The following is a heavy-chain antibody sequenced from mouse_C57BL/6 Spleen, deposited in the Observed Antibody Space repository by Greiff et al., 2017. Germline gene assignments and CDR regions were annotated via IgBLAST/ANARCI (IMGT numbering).Heavy chain of an antibody. Sequence: VQLQQSGPELVKPGASVKISCKASGYPFSSSWMNWVKQRPGKGLEWIGRIYPGDGDTNYNGKFKGKATLTADKSSSTAYMQLSSLTSEDSAVYFCARGRTTVVATNFDYWGQGTTLTVSS. V-gene: IGHV1-82*01. D-gene: IGHD1-1*01. CDR3: ARGRTTVVATNFDY. J-gene: IGHJ2*01. CDR2: IYPGDGDT. CDR1: GYPFSSSW.